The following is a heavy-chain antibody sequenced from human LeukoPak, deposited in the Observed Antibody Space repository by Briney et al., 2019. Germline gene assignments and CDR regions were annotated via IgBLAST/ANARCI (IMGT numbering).Heavy chain of an antibody. J-gene: IGHJ3*02. CDR2: IYYSGST. D-gene: IGHD1-7*01. CDR1: GGSISSSSYY. V-gene: IGHV4-39*01. CDR3: ARLELRLGAFDI. Sequence: SETLSLTCTVSGGSISSSSYYWGWIRQPPGKGLEWTGSIYYSGSTYYNPSLKSRVTISVDTSKNQFSLKLSSVTAANTALYYCARLELRLGAFDIWGQGTMVTVSS.